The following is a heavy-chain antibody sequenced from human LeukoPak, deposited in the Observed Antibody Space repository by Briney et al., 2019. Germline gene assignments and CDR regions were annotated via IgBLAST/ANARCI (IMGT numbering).Heavy chain of an antibody. CDR2: ISSSSSYI. D-gene: IGHD3-22*01. CDR1: GFTFSSYS. Sequence: TGGSLRLSCAASGFTFSSYSMNWVRQAPGKGLEWVSSISSSSSYIYYADSVKGQLTISRDNAKNSLYLQMNSLRAEDTAVYYCARDRGMDSSGYYYYDYWGQGTLVTVSS. J-gene: IGHJ4*02. CDR3: ARDRGMDSSGYYYYDY. V-gene: IGHV3-21*01.